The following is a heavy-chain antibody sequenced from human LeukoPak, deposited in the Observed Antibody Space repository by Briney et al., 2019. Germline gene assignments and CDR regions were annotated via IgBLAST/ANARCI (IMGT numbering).Heavy chain of an antibody. D-gene: IGHD5-24*01. J-gene: IGHJ4*02. Sequence: TGGSLRLSCAASGFTFSHFEMNWVRQAPGKGLEWISYIDFSGSTIYYADSVQGRFSISRDNAKNSVYLQMNSLRAEDTAVYYCAINHRDGYSELGYWGQGTLVTVSS. CDR2: IDFSGSTI. CDR3: AINHRDGYSELGY. CDR1: GFTFSHFE. V-gene: IGHV3-48*03.